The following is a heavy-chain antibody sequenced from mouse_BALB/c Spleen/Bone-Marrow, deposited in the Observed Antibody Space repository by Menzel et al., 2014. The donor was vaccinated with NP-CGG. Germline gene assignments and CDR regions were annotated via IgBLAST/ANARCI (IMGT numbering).Heavy chain of an antibody. D-gene: IGHD2-4*01. V-gene: IGHV5-12-2*01. J-gene: IGHJ3*01. CDR2: ISNGGGST. Sequence: EVKVEESGGGLVQPGGSLKLSCAASGFTFRSYTMSWVRQTPEKRLEWVAYISNGGGSTYYPDTVKGRFTISRDNAKNTLYLQMSRLKSEDTAMNYCARHNYDETWFAYWGQGTLVTVSA. CDR1: GFTFRSYT. CDR3: ARHNYDETWFAY.